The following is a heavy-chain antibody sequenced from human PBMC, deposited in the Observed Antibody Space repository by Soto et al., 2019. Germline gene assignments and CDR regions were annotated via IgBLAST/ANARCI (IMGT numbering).Heavy chain of an antibody. Sequence: EVQLVESGGGLVQPGGSLRLSCAASGFTFSSYSMNWVRQAPGKGLEWVSYISSSSSTIYYADSVKGRFTISRDNAKNSRYLQMNSLRDEDTAVYYCARDGDTVVNYNWFDLWGQGTLVTVSS. CDR1: GFTFSSYS. V-gene: IGHV3-48*02. CDR3: ARDGDTVVNYNWFDL. CDR2: ISSSSSTI. J-gene: IGHJ5*02. D-gene: IGHD2-15*01.